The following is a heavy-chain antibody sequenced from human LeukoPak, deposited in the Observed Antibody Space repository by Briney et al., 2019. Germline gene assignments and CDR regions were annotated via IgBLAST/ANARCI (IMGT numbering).Heavy chain of an antibody. CDR2: ISAYNGNT. D-gene: IGHD3-22*01. V-gene: IGHV1-18*01. Sequence: ASVKVSCKAPGYTFTSYGISWVRQAPGQGLEWMGWISAYNGNTNYAQKLQGRVTMATDTSTSTAYMELRSLRSDDTAVYYCARNTPYYYDSSGYYLNWGQGTLVTVSS. CDR1: GYTFTSYG. CDR3: ARNTPYYYDSSGYYLN. J-gene: IGHJ4*02.